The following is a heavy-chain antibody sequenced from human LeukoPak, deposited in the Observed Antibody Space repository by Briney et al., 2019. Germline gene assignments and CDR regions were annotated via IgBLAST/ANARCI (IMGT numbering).Heavy chain of an antibody. D-gene: IGHD4-17*01. CDR1: GFTISSYG. CDR2: MWYDGSNK. CDR3: ARVGGDYPYYYYYYGMDV. Sequence: AGTLRLSCAASGFTISSYGIHWGRKGPPQGLAWVSVMWYDGSNKYYADSVKGRFTISRDNSKNTLYLQMNSLRAEDTAVYYCARVGGDYPYYYYYYGMDVWGQGTTVTVSS. J-gene: IGHJ6*02. V-gene: IGHV3-33*01.